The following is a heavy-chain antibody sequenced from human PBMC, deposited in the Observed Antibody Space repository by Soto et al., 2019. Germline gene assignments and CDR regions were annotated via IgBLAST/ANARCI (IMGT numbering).Heavy chain of an antibody. J-gene: IGHJ6*02. Sequence: GGSLRLSCTASGFTFGDYAMSWFRQAPGKGLEWVGFIRSKAYGGTTEYAASVKGRFTISRDDSKSIAYLQMNSLKTEDTAVYYCTRNPFRLGYSYYYYGMDVWGQGTTVTVSS. D-gene: IGHD3-16*01. CDR1: GFTFGDYA. CDR2: IRSKAYGGTT. CDR3: TRNPFRLGYSYYYYGMDV. V-gene: IGHV3-49*03.